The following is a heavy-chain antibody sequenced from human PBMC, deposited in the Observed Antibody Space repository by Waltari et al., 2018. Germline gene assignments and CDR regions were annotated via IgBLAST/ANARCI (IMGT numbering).Heavy chain of an antibody. J-gene: IGHJ3*02. CDR1: GYSISSGYY. Sequence: QVQLQESGPGLVKPSETLSLTCAVSGYSISSGYYWGWIRQPPGKGLEWIGSIYHSGSTYYNPSLKSRVTISVDTSKNQFSLKLSSVTAADTAVYYCARKRIMITFGGVIGDAFDIWGQGTMVTVSS. D-gene: IGHD3-16*02. CDR3: ARKRIMITFGGVIGDAFDI. V-gene: IGHV4-38-2*01. CDR2: IYHSGST.